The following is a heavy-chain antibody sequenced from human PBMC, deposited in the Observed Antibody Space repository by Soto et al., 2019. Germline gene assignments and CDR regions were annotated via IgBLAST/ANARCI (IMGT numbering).Heavy chain of an antibody. CDR3: ARDGEATSSGWYLFDY. J-gene: IGHJ4*02. V-gene: IGHV3-33*01. CDR2: IWYDGSNK. Sequence: QVQLVESGGGVVQPGRSLRLSCAASGFTFSSYGMHWVRQAPGKGLERVAVIWYDGSNKYYADSVKGRLTISRDNSKHTLYLQMNSLRAEDTAVYYCARDGEATSSGWYLFDYWCQGPLVTVSS. D-gene: IGHD6-19*01. CDR1: GFTFSSYG.